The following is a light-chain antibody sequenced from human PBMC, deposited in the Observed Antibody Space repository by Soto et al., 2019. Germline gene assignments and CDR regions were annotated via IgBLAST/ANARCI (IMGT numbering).Light chain of an antibody. CDR2: GAS. V-gene: IGKV3-20*01. Sequence: EIVLTQFPGALSLSPGERVTLSCRASQTVSNTYLAWYQQKRGQAPKFLIYGASNRATGIPHRFSGSGSGTDFTLTISRLEPEDFAVYYCQQYGALPPTFGGGTKVEIK. CDR1: QTVSNTY. J-gene: IGKJ4*02. CDR3: QQYGALPPT.